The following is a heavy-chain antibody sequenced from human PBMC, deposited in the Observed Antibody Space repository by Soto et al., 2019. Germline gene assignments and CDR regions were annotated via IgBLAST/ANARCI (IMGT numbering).Heavy chain of an antibody. CDR2: ISSSGGLI. CDR3: ARDRYDFWNGSDHYSLDV. J-gene: IGHJ6*02. V-gene: IGHV3-11*01. Sequence: QVQLVESGGGLVKPGGSLRLSCAASGFTFSDYYMTWIRQAPGKGLEWISYISSSGGLIYYADSVKGRFTISRDNARNSLYLQMRSLRAEDSAVYYWARDRYDFWNGSDHYSLDVWGQGTTVTVS. CDR1: GFTFSDYY. D-gene: IGHD3-3*01.